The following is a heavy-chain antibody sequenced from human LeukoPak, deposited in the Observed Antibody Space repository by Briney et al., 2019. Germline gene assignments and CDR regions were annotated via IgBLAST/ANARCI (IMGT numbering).Heavy chain of an antibody. CDR2: IQFDGSNK. CDR3: ARGVGDSSGYYYRFFDY. Sequence: PGGSLRLSCAASGFTFTSYGMHWVRQAPGKGLEWVAFIQFDGSNKYYADSVKGRFTISRDNSKNTLYLQMNSLRAEDTAVYYCARGVGDSSGYYYRFFDYWGQGTLVTVSS. D-gene: IGHD3-22*01. V-gene: IGHV3-30*02. J-gene: IGHJ4*02. CDR1: GFTFTSYG.